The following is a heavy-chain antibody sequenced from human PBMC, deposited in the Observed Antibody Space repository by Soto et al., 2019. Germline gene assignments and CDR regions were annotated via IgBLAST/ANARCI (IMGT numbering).Heavy chain of an antibody. J-gene: IGHJ6*02. D-gene: IGHD2-8*01. CDR1: GGTFSSYT. V-gene: IGHV1-69*13. CDR2: IIPIFGTA. CDR3: ARSYCTNGVCYNAADYYYYGMDV. Sequence: SVKVSCKASGGTFSSYTISWVRQAPGQGLEWMGGIIPIFGTANYAQKFQGRVTITADESTSTAYMELSSLRSEDTAVYYCARSYCTNGVCYNAADYYYYGMDVWGQGTTVTVSS.